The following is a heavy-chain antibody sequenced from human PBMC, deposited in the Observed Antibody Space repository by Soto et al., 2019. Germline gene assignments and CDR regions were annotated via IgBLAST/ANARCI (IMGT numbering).Heavy chain of an antibody. CDR2: INPSGGST. D-gene: IGHD2-15*01. J-gene: IGHJ4*02. CDR1: GYTFTSYY. CDR3: ASEMPTHRGYSGGSPFYY. V-gene: IGHV1-46*01. Sequence: ASVKVSCKASGYTFTSYYMHWVRQAPGQGLEWMGIINPSGGSTSYAQKFQGRVTMTRDTSTSTVYMELSSLRSEDTAVYYCASEMPTHRGYSGGSPFYYWGQGTLVTVS.